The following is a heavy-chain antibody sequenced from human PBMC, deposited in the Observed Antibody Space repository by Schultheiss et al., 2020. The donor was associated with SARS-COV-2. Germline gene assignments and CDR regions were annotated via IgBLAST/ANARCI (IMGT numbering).Heavy chain of an antibody. CDR3: ANGYCSSTSCYTFDY. CDR1: GYTFTSYD. D-gene: IGHD2-2*02. CDR2: MNPNSGNT. J-gene: IGHJ4*02. V-gene: IGHV1-8*01. Sequence: ASVKVSCKASGYTFTSYDINWVRQATGQGLEWMGWMNPNSGNTGYAQKFQGRVTITADKSTSTAYMELSSLRSEDTAVYYCANGYCSSTSCYTFDYWGQGTLVTVSS.